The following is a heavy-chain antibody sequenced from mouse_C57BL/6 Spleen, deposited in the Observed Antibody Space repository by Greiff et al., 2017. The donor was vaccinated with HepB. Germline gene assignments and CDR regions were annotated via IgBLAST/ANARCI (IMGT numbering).Heavy chain of an antibody. J-gene: IGHJ3*01. CDR3: ARGGSSYGGFAY. CDR1: GYTFTDYY. CDR2: INPNNGGT. D-gene: IGHD1-1*01. V-gene: IGHV1-26*01. Sequence: EVQLQQSGPELVKPGASVKISCKASGYTFTDYYMNWVKQSHGKSLEWIGDINPNNGGTSYNQKFKGKATLTVDTSSSTAYMELRSLRSEDSAVYYCARGGSSYGGFAYWGQGTLVTVSA.